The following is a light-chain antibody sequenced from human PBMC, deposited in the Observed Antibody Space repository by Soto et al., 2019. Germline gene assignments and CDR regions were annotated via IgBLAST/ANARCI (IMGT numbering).Light chain of an antibody. CDR1: QTVNNNY. CDR2: GAS. V-gene: IGKV3-20*01. CDR3: QQYGSSPLT. Sequence: ELVLTQSPGTLSLSPGERATLSCRASQTVNNNYLAWYQQIPGQAPRLLISGASGRATGTPDRFSGSASGTDLTLTISRLEPEDFAVYYCQQYGSSPLTFGGGTKVDIK. J-gene: IGKJ4*01.